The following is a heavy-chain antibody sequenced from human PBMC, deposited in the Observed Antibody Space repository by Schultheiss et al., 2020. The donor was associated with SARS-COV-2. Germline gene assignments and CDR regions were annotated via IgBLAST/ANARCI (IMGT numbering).Heavy chain of an antibody. CDR2: ISYSGSA. CDR3: ARVSLRGSDY. Sequence: SETLSLTCAVYGGSFSGYYWSWIRQPPGKGLEWIGTISYSGSAYYNPSLESRVTISVDTSKNQFSLKLSSVTAADTAVYYCARVSLRGSDYWGQGTLVTVSS. CDR1: GGSFSGYY. V-gene: IGHV4-34*01. D-gene: IGHD3-10*01. J-gene: IGHJ4*02.